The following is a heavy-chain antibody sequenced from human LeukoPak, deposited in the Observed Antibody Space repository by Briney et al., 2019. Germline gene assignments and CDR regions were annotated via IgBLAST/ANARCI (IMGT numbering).Heavy chain of an antibody. J-gene: IGHJ4*02. CDR1: GGSINSGDNY. CDR2: IYYSGST. Sequence: SQTLSLTCTVSGGSINSGDNYWSWIRQPPGKGLEWIGYIYYSGSTYYNPSLKSRVTISVDRSKNQFSLKLSSVTAADTAVYYCARSYDSSGSGFDYWGQGTLVTVSS. CDR3: ARSYDSSGSGFDY. V-gene: IGHV4-30-2*01. D-gene: IGHD3-22*01.